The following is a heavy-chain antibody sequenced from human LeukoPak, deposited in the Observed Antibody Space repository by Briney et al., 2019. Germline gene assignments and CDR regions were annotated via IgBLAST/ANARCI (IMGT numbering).Heavy chain of an antibody. CDR2: IITIFDTA. J-gene: IGHJ6*03. D-gene: IGHD2-21*02. CDR3: ARGVTARGFYYYMDI. V-gene: IGHV1-69*13. Sequence: SVKVSCKVSGGTFSSYAISWVRRAPGQGLEWMGGIITIFDTASYAEKFQGRVTITADESTSTAYMELNSLRSDDTAVYSCARGVTARGFYYYMDIWGRGTTVTISS. CDR1: GGTFSSYA.